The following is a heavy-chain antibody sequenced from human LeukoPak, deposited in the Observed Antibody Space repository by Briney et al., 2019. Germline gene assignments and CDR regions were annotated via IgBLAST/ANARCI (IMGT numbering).Heavy chain of an antibody. D-gene: IGHD3-3*01. V-gene: IGHV4-38-2*01. CDR1: GYSISSGYY. CDR2: IYHSGST. Sequence: SGTLSLTCAVSGYSISSGYYWGWIRQPPGKGLEWIGSIYHSGSTYYNPSLKSRVTISVDTSKNQFSLKLSSVTAADTAVYYCARTEDFWSGYYAWYFDLWGRGTLVTVSS. CDR3: ARTEDFWSGYYAWYFDL. J-gene: IGHJ2*01.